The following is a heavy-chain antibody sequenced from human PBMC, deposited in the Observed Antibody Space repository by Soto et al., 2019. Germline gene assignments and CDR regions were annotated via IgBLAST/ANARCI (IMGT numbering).Heavy chain of an antibody. V-gene: IGHV1-3*05. Sequence: QVQLVQSGAEEKKPGASVKASCKASGYTFTSYAMHWVRQAPGQRLEWMGWINAGNGNTKYSQKFQGRVTITRDTSASTAYMELSSLRSEDTAVYYCARLRYSSGWPGVYGMDVWGQGTTVTVSS. CDR1: GYTFTSYA. D-gene: IGHD6-19*01. CDR2: INAGNGNT. CDR3: ARLRYSSGWPGVYGMDV. J-gene: IGHJ6*02.